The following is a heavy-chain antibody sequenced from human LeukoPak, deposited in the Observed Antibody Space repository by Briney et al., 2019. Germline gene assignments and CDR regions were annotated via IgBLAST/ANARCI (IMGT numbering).Heavy chain of an antibody. CDR3: ARQVVAAGFDD. Sequence: PVKVSCKAYGGTFRDYALSWVRLAPGQGLEWMGGIIPIFDSPTYSQNFQDRVTMTIDESTDTAYLELRSLTSDDTAIYYCARQVVAAGFDDWGQGTLVTVSS. V-gene: IGHV1-69*05. J-gene: IGHJ4*02. CDR1: GGTFRDYA. CDR2: IIPIFDSP. D-gene: IGHD6-25*01.